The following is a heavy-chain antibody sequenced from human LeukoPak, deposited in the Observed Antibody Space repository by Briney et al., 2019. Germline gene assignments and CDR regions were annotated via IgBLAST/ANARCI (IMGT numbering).Heavy chain of an antibody. CDR3: ARVRAPVVWLVSGLARFDY. D-gene: IGHD6-19*01. J-gene: IGHJ4*02. V-gene: IGHV4-34*01. CDR2: INHSGST. Sequence: SETLSLTCAVYGGSFSGYYWSWIRQPPGKGLEWIGEINHSGSTNYNPSLKSRVTISVDTSKNQFSLKLSSVTAADTAVYYCARVRAPVVWLVSGLARFDYWGQGTLVTVSS. CDR1: GGSFSGYY.